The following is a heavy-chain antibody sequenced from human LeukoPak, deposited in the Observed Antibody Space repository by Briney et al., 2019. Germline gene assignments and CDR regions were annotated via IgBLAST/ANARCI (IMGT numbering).Heavy chain of an antibody. V-gene: IGHV3-30*04. J-gene: IGHJ3*02. CDR3: AREDAYSRFDAFDI. CDR1: GFTFSSYV. Sequence: PGGSLRLSCVASGFTFSSYVMHWVRQAPGKGLEWVAVISYDGSYKYYADSVKGRFTISRDTSKNTLYLQMNSLRAEDTAVYYCAREDAYSRFDAFDIWGQGTMVTVSS. CDR2: ISYDGSYK. D-gene: IGHD5-24*01.